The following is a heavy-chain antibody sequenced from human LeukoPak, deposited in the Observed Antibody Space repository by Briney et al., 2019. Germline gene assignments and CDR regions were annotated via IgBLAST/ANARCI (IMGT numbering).Heavy chain of an antibody. D-gene: IGHD3-22*01. V-gene: IGHV1-18*01. J-gene: IGHJ4*02. Sequence: ASVKVSCTASGYTFTSYGISWVRQAPGQGLEWMGWISAYNGNTSYAQKLQGRVTMTTDTSTSTAYMELRSLRSDDTAVYYCARESYYDSSGYYGFYYFDYWGQGTLVTVSS. CDR1: GYTFTSYG. CDR2: ISAYNGNT. CDR3: ARESYYDSSGYYGFYYFDY.